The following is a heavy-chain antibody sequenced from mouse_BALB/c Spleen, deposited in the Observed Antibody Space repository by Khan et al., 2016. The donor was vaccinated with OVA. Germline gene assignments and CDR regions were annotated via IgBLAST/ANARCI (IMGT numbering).Heavy chain of an antibody. Sequence: QLQQSGAELMKPGASVKISCKATGYTFSSYWIEWVKQRPGHGLEWIGEILPGSNSTNYNERFKGKATITAATSPTTACMQLSRLTSEDSAIYYCARGNYYGSTSWFGYWGQGTLVTVSA. CDR2: ILPGSNST. V-gene: IGHV1-9*01. CDR3: ARGNYYGSTSWFGY. D-gene: IGHD1-1*01. J-gene: IGHJ3*01. CDR1: GYTFSSYW.